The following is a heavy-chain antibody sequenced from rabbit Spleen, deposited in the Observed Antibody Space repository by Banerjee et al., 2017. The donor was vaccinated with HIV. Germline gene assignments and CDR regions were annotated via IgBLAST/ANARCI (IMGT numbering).Heavy chain of an antibody. CDR2: IYNGDGST. CDR1: GFSLSSRYW. CDR3: ARDTGSSFSSYGMDL. Sequence: QSLEESGGDLVKPGASLTLTCTASGFSLSSRYWICWVRQAPGKGPEWIACIYNGDGSTYYASWVNGRFTISRTSSTTVTLQMTSLTVADTATYFCARDTGSSFSSYGMDLWGPGTLVTV. J-gene: IGHJ6*01. V-gene: IGHV1S40*01. D-gene: IGHD8-1*01.